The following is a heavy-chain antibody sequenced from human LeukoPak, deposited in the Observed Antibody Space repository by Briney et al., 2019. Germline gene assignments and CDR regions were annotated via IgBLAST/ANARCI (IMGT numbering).Heavy chain of an antibody. CDR3: ASNWDYVRGYGMDV. Sequence: GGSLRLSCAASGFTFSSHWVSWVRQAPGKRLQWVANINQDGGEKHYVDSVRGRFTISRDNTKNSLYLQMNSLRVGDLAVYYCASNWDYVRGYGMDVWGQGTTVTVSS. V-gene: IGHV3-7*01. CDR1: GFTFSSHW. CDR2: INQDGGEK. D-gene: IGHD1-7*01. J-gene: IGHJ6*02.